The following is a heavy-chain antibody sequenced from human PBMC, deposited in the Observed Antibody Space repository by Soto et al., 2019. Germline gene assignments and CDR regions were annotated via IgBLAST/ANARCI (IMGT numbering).Heavy chain of an antibody. CDR1: GGSISSSNYY. J-gene: IGHJ5*02. V-gene: IGHV4-39*01. Sequence: QLQLQESGPGLVKPSETLSLTCTVSGGSISSSNYYWGWIRQPPGKGLEWIGSIYFSGSTYYNPSLKSRVTTSADTSKYQFSLKLTSVAAADTAVYYCSCTSAWFGDWFDPWGQGTLVTVSS. D-gene: IGHD3-10*01. CDR3: SCTSAWFGDWFDP. CDR2: IYFSGST.